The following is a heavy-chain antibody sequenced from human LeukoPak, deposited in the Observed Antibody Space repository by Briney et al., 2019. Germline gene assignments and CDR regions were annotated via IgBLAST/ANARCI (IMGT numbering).Heavy chain of an antibody. CDR2: ISSCSSTI. CDR3: APHRDGSYPFDF. Sequence: GGSLRLSCAASGFTFSSYSMNWVRQAPGKGLEWVSYISSCSSTIYYADSVKGRFTISRDSAKNSLYLQMNSLRDEDTAVYYCAPHRDGSYPFDFWGQGTLVAVSS. CDR1: GFTFSSYS. D-gene: IGHD1-26*01. J-gene: IGHJ4*02. V-gene: IGHV3-48*02.